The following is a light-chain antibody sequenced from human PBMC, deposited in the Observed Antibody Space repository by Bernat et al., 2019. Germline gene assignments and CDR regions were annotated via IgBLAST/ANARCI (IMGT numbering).Light chain of an antibody. Sequence: QSPLTQPASVSAPPGQSIAISCTGTSSDVGGYNYVSWYQQHPGKAPKLMIYDVSNRPSGVSNRFSGSKSGNTASLTISGLQAEDEADYYCSSYTSSTSYVFGTGTKVAVL. CDR3: SSYTSSTSYV. V-gene: IGLV2-14*03. CDR2: DVS. CDR1: SSDVGGYNY. J-gene: IGLJ1*01.